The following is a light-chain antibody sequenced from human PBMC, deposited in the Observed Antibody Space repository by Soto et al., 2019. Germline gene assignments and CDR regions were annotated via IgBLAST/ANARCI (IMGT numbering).Light chain of an antibody. Sequence: QSALTQPASVSGSPGQSITISCTGTSSDVGGYNYVSWYQQHPGKAPKLMIYDVSNRPSGVSNRFSGSKSGNTDSLTISGLQAEDEADYYCSSYTSSSTYVVFGRGTKLTVL. J-gene: IGLJ2*01. CDR1: SSDVGGYNY. V-gene: IGLV2-14*01. CDR3: SSYTSSSTYVV. CDR2: DVS.